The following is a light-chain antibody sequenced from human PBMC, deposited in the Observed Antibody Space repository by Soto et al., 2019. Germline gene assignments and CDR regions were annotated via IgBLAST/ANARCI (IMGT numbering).Light chain of an antibody. J-gene: IGLJ1*01. CDR3: ASWDNSLNGLYV. CDR1: SGDIGASNY. V-gene: IGLV2-14*01. Sequence: QSALTQPASVSGSPGQSITISCSGTSGDIGASNYVSWYQQFPGKAPKLMISEVSNRPSGVPDRFSASKSGTSASLAISGLQSDDEAIYYCASWDNSLNGLYVFGVGTKLTVL. CDR2: EVS.